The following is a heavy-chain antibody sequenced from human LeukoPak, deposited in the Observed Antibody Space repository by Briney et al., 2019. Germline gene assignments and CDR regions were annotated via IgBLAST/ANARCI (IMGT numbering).Heavy chain of an antibody. J-gene: IGHJ5*02. Sequence: GESLKISCKGSGYSFTNYWIAWVRQMPGKGLECMGIIYPGDSDTRYSPSFQGQVTISVDKSISTAYLQWSSLKASDTAMYYCARHGDYGDYVRRWFDPWGQGTLVTVSS. CDR1: GYSFTNYW. D-gene: IGHD4-17*01. CDR2: IYPGDSDT. V-gene: IGHV5-51*01. CDR3: ARHGDYGDYVRRWFDP.